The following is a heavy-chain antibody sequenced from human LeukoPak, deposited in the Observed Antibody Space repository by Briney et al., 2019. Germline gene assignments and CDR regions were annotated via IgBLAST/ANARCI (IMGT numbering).Heavy chain of an antibody. D-gene: IGHD2-15*01. CDR3: ARARGGYCSGGSCLEYFQY. CDR2: INYEGSTT. V-gene: IGHV3-74*01. CDR1: GITLSNYW. Sequence: TGGSLRLSCAASGITLSNYWMHWVRQVPGKGLVWVSRINYEGSTTSYADSVKGRFAISRDNSKNTVHLHMDSLKTEDTAIYYCARARGGYCSGGSCLEYFQYWGQGTLVTVSS. J-gene: IGHJ1*01.